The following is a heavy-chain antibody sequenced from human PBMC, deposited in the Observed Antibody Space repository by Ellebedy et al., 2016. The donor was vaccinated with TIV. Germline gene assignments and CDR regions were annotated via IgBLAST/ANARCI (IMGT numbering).Heavy chain of an antibody. CDR2: ISHSGST. D-gene: IGHD3-10*01. V-gene: IGHV4-34*01. Sequence: SETLSLTXAVYGGSFSGYYWSWIRQPPGKGLEWIGEISHSGSTNSNPSLKSRVTISVDTSKNQFSLKLSSVTAADTAVYYCARDTYGSGSYRDYWGQGTLVTVSS. CDR1: GGSFSGYY. J-gene: IGHJ4*02. CDR3: ARDTYGSGSYRDY.